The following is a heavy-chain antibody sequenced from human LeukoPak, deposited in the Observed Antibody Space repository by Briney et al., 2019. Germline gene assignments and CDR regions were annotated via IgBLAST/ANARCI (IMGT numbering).Heavy chain of an antibody. CDR1: GFTFSDYY. CDR3: ARKVTTGPFDY. J-gene: IGHJ4*02. V-gene: IGHV3-11*01. Sequence: SGGSLRLSCAASGFTFSDYYMSWIRQAPGKGLEWVSYISSSGSTIYYADSVKGRFTISRDNAKNSLYLQVNSLRAEDTAVYYCARKVTTGPFDYWGQGTLVTVSS. CDR2: ISSSGSTI. D-gene: IGHD4-4*01.